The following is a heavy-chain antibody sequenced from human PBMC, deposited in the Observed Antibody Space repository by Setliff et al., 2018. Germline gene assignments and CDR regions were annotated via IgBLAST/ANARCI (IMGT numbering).Heavy chain of an antibody. Sequence: ASVKVSCKASGYTFTNYGFTWVRQAPGQGLEWMGMIITNTGKTSYPKKFQGGVTMTTDTYTGTGYMELRSLTSDDTAVYFCTRFGGSCSSSSCYASDLWGQGTMVTVSS. J-gene: IGHJ3*01. D-gene: IGHD2-2*01. CDR2: IITNTGKT. CDR3: TRFGGSCSSSSCYASDL. CDR1: GYTFTNYG. V-gene: IGHV1-18*01.